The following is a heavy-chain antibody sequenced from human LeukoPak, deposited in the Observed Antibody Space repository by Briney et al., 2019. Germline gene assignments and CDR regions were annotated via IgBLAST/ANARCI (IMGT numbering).Heavy chain of an antibody. CDR1: GGSISSYY. Sequence: PSETLSLTCTVSGGSISSYYWSWIRQPPGKGLEWIGYIYYSGSTNYNPSLKSRVTISVDTSKNQFSLKLSSVTAADTAVYYCARGVPRYSYGTYYYYYMDVWGKGTTVTVSS. CDR3: ARGVPRYSYGTYYYYYMDV. CDR2: IYYSGST. V-gene: IGHV4-59*01. D-gene: IGHD5-18*01. J-gene: IGHJ6*03.